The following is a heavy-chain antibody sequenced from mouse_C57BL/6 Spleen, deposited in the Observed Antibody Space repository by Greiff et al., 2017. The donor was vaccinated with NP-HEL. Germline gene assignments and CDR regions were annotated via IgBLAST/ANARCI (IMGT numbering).Heavy chain of an antibody. J-gene: IGHJ3*01. V-gene: IGHV5-4*01. Sequence: EVQRVESGGGLVKPGGSLKLSCAASGFTFSSYAMSWVRQTPEKRLEWVATISDGGSYTYYPANVKGRFPISRDNAKNNLYLQKSHLKSEDAAMYYCARSTTAQVFADWGQGTLVTVSA. CDR1: GFTFSSYA. CDR3: ARSTTAQVFAD. D-gene: IGHD3-2*02. CDR2: ISDGGSYT.